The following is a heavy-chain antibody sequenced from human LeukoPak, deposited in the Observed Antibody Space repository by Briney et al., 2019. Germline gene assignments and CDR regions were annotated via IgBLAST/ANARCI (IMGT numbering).Heavy chain of an antibody. Sequence: GESLNFSCQSSGYSFTSSSVGWLRQMPGKGLEWMGIIYPGDSDTRYSPSFQGQVTISADKSISTAYLQWSSLKASDTAMYYCAASGPPHSPFDYWGQGTLVTVSS. D-gene: IGHD6-19*01. CDR3: AASGPPHSPFDY. V-gene: IGHV5-51*01. J-gene: IGHJ4*02. CDR2: IYPGDSDT. CDR1: GYSFTSSS.